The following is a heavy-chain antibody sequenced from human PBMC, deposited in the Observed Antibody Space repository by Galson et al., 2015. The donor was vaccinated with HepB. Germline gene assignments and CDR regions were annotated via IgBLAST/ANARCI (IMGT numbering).Heavy chain of an antibody. Sequence: SVKVSCKASGYTFTSYAMHWVRQAPGQRLEWMGWINAGNGNTKYSQKFQGRVTITRDTSASTAYMELSSLRSEDTAVYYCARGACSGGSCYPIDYWGQGTLVTVSS. D-gene: IGHD2-15*01. J-gene: IGHJ4*02. CDR3: ARGACSGGSCYPIDY. CDR2: INAGNGNT. V-gene: IGHV1-3*01. CDR1: GYTFTSYA.